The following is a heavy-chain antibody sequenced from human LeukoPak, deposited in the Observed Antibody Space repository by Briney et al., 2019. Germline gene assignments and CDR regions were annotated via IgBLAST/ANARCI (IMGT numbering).Heavy chain of an antibody. D-gene: IGHD6-13*01. Sequence: GGSLRLACAASGFTFSSYSMNWVRQAPGKGREWVASISSSSSYIYYADSVKGRFTISRDNAKTSLYLQMNSLRAEATDVYSCASDGIAAAAYYFDYWGQGTLVTVSS. CDR2: ISSSSSYI. J-gene: IGHJ4*02. CDR3: ASDGIAAAAYYFDY. V-gene: IGHV3-21*01. CDR1: GFTFSSYS.